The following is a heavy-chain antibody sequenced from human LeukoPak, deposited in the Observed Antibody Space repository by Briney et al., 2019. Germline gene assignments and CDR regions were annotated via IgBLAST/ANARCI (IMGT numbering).Heavy chain of an antibody. Sequence: GSLRLSCAASGFAFINYGMHWVRQAPGKGLEWVAVVWYDGTKKYYADSVKGRFTISRDISTNTLSLQMNSLRAEDTAVYYCARGGAYCGGDCSAYFDYWGQGTPVTVSS. CDR2: VWYDGTKK. D-gene: IGHD2-21*02. CDR3: ARGGAYCGGDCSAYFDY. J-gene: IGHJ4*02. CDR1: GFAFINYG. V-gene: IGHV3-33*01.